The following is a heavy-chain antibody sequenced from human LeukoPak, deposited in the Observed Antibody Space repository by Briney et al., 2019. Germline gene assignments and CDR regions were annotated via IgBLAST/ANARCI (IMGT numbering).Heavy chain of an antibody. V-gene: IGHV4-38-2*02. CDR2: IYHSGST. D-gene: IGHD4-17*01. CDR1: GYSISSGYY. Sequence: SETLSLTCTVSGYSISSGYYWGWIRQPPGKGLEWIGSIYHSGSTYYNPSLKSRVTISVDTSKNQFSLKLSSVTAADTAVYYCARDPGSYGMIDYWGQGTLVTVSS. CDR3: ARDPGSYGMIDY. J-gene: IGHJ4*02.